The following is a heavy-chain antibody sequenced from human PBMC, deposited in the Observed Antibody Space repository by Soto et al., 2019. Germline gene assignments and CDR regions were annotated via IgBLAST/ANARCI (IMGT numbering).Heavy chain of an antibody. Sequence: PSETLSLTCTVSGGSISSYYWSWIRQPPGKELEWIGYIYYSGTTNYNPSLKSRVTISVDTSKNQFSLKLSSVTAADTAVYYCARVYAYYFAYWGQGTLVTVSS. CDR1: GGSISSYY. V-gene: IGHV4-59*01. D-gene: IGHD2-8*01. CDR2: IYYSGTT. J-gene: IGHJ4*02. CDR3: ARVYAYYFAY.